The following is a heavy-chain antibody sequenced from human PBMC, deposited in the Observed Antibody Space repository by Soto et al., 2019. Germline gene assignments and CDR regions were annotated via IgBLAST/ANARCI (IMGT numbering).Heavy chain of an antibody. J-gene: IGHJ4*02. D-gene: IGHD3-10*01. Sequence: QVQLVQSGAEVKKPGASVKVSCKASGYTFTSYYMHWVRQAPGQGLEWMGIINPSGGSTSYAQKFQGRVTMTRDTSTSTVYMELSSLRSEDTAVYYCARDPTHVTMVRGVSLDYWGQGTLVTVSS. CDR3: ARDPTHVTMVRGVSLDY. CDR2: INPSGGST. CDR1: GYTFTSYY. V-gene: IGHV1-46*03.